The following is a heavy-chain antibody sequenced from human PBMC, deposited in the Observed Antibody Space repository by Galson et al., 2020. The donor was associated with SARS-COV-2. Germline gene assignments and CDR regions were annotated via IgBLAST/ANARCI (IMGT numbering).Heavy chain of an antibody. Sequence: GGSLRLSCAASGFTFSSYWMSWVRQAPGKGLEWVANINQDGSEKYYVDSVKGRFTISRDNAKNLVYLQMDGLRTEDTALYFCATGRTAAAYWGQGTPVTVSS. CDR3: ATGRTAAAY. D-gene: IGHD6-13*01. V-gene: IGHV3-7*01. CDR2: INQDGSEK. J-gene: IGHJ4*02. CDR1: GFTFSSYW.